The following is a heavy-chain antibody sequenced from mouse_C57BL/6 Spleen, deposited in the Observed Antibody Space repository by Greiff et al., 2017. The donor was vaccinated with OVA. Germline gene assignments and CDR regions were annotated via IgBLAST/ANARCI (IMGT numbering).Heavy chain of an antibody. J-gene: IGHJ1*03. CDR1: GYAFSSYW. Sequence: VQGVESGAELVKPGASVKISCKASGYAFSSYWMNWVKQRPGKGLEWIGQIYPGDGDTNYNGKFKGKATLTADKSSSTAYMQLSSLTSEDSAVYFCARSRDEGYFDVWGTGTTVTVSS. CDR3: ARSRDEGYFDV. D-gene: IGHD3-3*01. V-gene: IGHV1-80*01. CDR2: IYPGDGDT.